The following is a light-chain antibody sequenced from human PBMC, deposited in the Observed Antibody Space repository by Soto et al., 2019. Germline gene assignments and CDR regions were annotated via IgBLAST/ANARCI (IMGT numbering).Light chain of an antibody. CDR1: SRDVGFYNF. CDR2: EVT. Sequence: QSALTQSASVSASPGQSINISCTVTSRDVGFYNFVSWYQQKPGKAPQSLIYEVTNQHTGVSNRCSGSTSGNTASLTVSGLQEDDDADYYCSSSTANSTWVFGGGTKLTVL. CDR3: SSSTANSTWV. J-gene: IGLJ3*02. V-gene: IGLV2-14*01.